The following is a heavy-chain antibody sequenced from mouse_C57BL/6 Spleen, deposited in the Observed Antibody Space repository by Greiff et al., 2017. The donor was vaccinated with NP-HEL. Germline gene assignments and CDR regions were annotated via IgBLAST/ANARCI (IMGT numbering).Heavy chain of an antibody. J-gene: IGHJ1*03. CDR1: GYTFTSYW. CDR3: ARLVYYGSSYGYFDV. Sequence: VQLQQPGAELVMPGASVKLSCKASGYTFTSYWMHWVKQRPGQGLEWIGEIDPSDSYTNYNQKFKGKSTLTVDKSSSTAYMQLSSLTSEDSAVYYCARLVYYGSSYGYFDVWGTGTTVTVSS. D-gene: IGHD1-1*01. V-gene: IGHV1-69*01. CDR2: IDPSDSYT.